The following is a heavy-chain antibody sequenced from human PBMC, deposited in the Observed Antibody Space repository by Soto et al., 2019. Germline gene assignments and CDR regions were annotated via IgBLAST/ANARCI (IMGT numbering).Heavy chain of an antibody. D-gene: IGHD6-19*01. V-gene: IGHV2-70*04. CDR1: GFSLSTSGMR. Sequence: SGPTLVNPTQTLTLTCTFSGFSLSTSGMRVSWIRQPPGKALEWLARIDWDDDKFYSTSLKTRLTISKDTSKNQVVLTMTNMDPVDTAKYYCEREKYRSGWYGYYYYGMEVWGQGTTVTVSS. CDR3: EREKYRSGWYGYYYYGMEV. CDR2: IDWDDDK. J-gene: IGHJ6*02.